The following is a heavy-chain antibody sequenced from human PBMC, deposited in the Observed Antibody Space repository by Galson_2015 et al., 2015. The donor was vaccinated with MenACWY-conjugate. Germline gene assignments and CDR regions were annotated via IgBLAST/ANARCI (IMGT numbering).Heavy chain of an antibody. Sequence: SLRLSCAASGFTFSSNWMSWVRQAPGKGLEWVANINQDGSEKYYVDSMKGRFTISRDNAKNTLYLQMSSLRAEDTAVYYCARKGPNGRPPDGFDIWGQGTMVTVSS. J-gene: IGHJ3*02. CDR3: ARKGPNGRPPDGFDI. V-gene: IGHV3-7*01. CDR2: INQDGSEK. CDR1: GFTFSSNW. D-gene: IGHD2-8*01.